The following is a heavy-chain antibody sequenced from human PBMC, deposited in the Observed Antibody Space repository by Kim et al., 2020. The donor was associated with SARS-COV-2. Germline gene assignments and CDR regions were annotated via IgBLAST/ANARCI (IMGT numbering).Heavy chain of an antibody. Sequence: SETLSLTCTVSGGSISSGGYYWSWIRQHPGKGLEWIGYIYYSGSTYYNPSLKSRVTISVDTSKNQFSLKLSSVIAADTAVYYCARTRITMIVVVTHFDYWGQGTLVTVSS. V-gene: IGHV4-31*03. D-gene: IGHD3-22*01. CDR2: IYYSGST. CDR3: ARTRITMIVVVTHFDY. CDR1: GGSISSGGYY. J-gene: IGHJ4*02.